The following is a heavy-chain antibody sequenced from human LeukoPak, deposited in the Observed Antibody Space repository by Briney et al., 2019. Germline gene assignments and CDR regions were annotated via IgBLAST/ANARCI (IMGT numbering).Heavy chain of an antibody. CDR1: GGSASRGGYY. D-gene: IGHD1-26*01. J-gene: IGHJ4*02. CDR2: TSYSEGT. Sequence: SETLSLTCTVSGGSASRGGYYWNWIRQHPGKGLEWLGFTSYSEGTYYNPSLMSRITISVDRSQNQFSLKMRDVTAADTAVYFCATADWESFYFDSWGQGALVAVSS. V-gene: IGHV4-31*03. CDR3: ATADWESFYFDS.